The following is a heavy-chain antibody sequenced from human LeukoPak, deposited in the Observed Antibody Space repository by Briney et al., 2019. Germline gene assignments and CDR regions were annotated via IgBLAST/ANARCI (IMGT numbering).Heavy chain of an antibody. V-gene: IGHV4-34*01. CDR1: GGSFSGYY. CDR2: INHSGST. CDR3: ARTRRIQLWLWDWFDP. J-gene: IGHJ5*02. Sequence: PSETLSLTCAVYGGSFSGYYWSWIRQPPRKGLEWIGEINHSGSTNYNPSLKSRVTISVDTSKNQFSLKLSSVTAADTAVYYCARTRRIQLWLWDWFDPWGQGTLVTVSS. D-gene: IGHD5-18*01.